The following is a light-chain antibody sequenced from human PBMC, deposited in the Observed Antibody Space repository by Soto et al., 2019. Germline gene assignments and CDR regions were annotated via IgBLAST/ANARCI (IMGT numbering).Light chain of an antibody. CDR3: QQYHIYSGT. CDR2: KAS. V-gene: IGKV1-5*03. J-gene: IGKJ1*01. Sequence: DIQITQSPSTLSGSVGDRVTITCRASQTISSWLAWYQQKPGKAPKLLIYKASTLKSGVPSRFSGSGSGTEFTLTINSLQPDDFETYYCQQYHIYSGTFGQGTKVDIK. CDR1: QTISSW.